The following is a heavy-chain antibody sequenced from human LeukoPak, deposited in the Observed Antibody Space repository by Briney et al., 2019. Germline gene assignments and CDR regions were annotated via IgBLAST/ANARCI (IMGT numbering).Heavy chain of an antibody. CDR2: VYYSGST. D-gene: IGHD3-10*01. J-gene: IGHJ4*02. CDR3: AGSYGSGRFDY. Sequence: PSETLSLTCTVSGGSISSYYWSWIRQPPGKRPEWIGYVYYSGSTNYNPSLKSRVTISVDRSKNQFSLKLSSVTAADTAVYYCAGSYGSGRFDYWGQGTLVTVSS. CDR1: GGSISSYY. V-gene: IGHV4-59*01.